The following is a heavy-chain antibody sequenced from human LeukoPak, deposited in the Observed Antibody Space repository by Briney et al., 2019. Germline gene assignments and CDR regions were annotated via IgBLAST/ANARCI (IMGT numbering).Heavy chain of an antibody. J-gene: IGHJ4*02. V-gene: IGHV1-18*01. CDR3: ARGVAGWLQFAFDY. Sequence: GASVKVSCKASGYTFTSYGISWVRQAPGQGLEWMGWISAYNGNTNYAQKLQGRVTMTTDTSTSTAYMELRSLRSDDAAVYYCARGVAGWLQFAFDYWGQGTLVTVSS. D-gene: IGHD5-24*01. CDR1: GYTFTSYG. CDR2: ISAYNGNT.